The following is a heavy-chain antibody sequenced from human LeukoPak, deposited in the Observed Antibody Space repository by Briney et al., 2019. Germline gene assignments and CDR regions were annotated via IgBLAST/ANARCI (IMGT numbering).Heavy chain of an antibody. CDR1: GGSISSYY. Sequence: PSETLSLTCTVSGGSISSYYWSWIRQPPGKGLEWVSSISSSSSYIYYADSVKGRFTISRDNAKNSLYLQMNSLRAEDTALYYCAREAPNDDLYYYDSSGYYPAGAFDIWGQGTMVTVSS. J-gene: IGHJ3*02. V-gene: IGHV3-21*04. CDR2: ISSSSSYI. CDR3: AREAPNDDLYYYDSSGYYPAGAFDI. D-gene: IGHD3-22*01.